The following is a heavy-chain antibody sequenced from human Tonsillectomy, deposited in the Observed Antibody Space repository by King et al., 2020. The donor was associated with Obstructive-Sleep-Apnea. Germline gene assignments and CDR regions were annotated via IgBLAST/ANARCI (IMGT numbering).Heavy chain of an antibody. V-gene: IGHV4-59*08. CDR3: ASGAGWFVDY. CDR2: IYYTGST. Sequence: QLQEPGPGLVKPSETLSLTCTVSGGSISSHYWNWFRQPPGKGLEWIGYIYYTGSTNYNPSLKSRVTISEDRSKNQFSLKLNSVTAADTAVYFCASGAGWFVDYWGQGTLVTVSS. D-gene: IGHD6-19*01. CDR1: GGSISSHY. J-gene: IGHJ4*02.